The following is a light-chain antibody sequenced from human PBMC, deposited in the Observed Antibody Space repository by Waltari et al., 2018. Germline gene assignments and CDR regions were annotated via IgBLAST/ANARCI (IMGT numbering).Light chain of an antibody. CDR3: MQGAHWPPT. J-gene: IGKJ1*01. V-gene: IGKV2-30*01. CDR1: QSLLYRDGYTY. Sequence: DVVVTQSPLSLPVTPGQPASMSCRSSQSLLYRDGYTYLNWFHQRPGQCPRRLIYRVSSRDSGVPDRFSGSGSGADFTLNISRVEAEDVGVYYCMQGAHWPPTFGQGT. CDR2: RVS.